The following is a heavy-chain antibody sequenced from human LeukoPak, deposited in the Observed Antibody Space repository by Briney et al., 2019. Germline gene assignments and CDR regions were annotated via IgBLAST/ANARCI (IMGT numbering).Heavy chain of an antibody. CDR2: IYYSGST. CDR1: GGSTSSYY. CDR3: ARVSDSSGYYSPSEYCYYMDV. Sequence: PSETLSLTCTVSGGSTSSYYWSWIRQSPGKGLEWIGYIYYSGSTNYNPSLKSRVTISVDTSKNQFSLKLSSVTAADTAVYYCARVSDSSGYYSPSEYCYYMDVWGKGTTVTVSS. V-gene: IGHV4-59*01. D-gene: IGHD3-22*01. J-gene: IGHJ6*03.